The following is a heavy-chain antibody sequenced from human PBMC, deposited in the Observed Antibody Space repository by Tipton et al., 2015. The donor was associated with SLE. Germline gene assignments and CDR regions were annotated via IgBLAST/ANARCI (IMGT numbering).Heavy chain of an antibody. CDR1: GGSISSGGYY. J-gene: IGHJ4*02. CDR2: IYHSGST. V-gene: IGHV4-31*03. Sequence: TLSLTCTVSGGSISSGGYYWSWIRQHPGKGLEWIGYIYHSGSTFYSPSLRSRVTISVDTSKNQFSLRLISVTAADTAVYYCAREKSGHGYFDSWGQGSLVTVSS. CDR3: AREKSGHGYFDS. D-gene: IGHD5-12*01.